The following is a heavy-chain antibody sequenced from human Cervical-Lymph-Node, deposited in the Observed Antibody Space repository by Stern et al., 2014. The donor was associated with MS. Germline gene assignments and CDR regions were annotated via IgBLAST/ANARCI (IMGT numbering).Heavy chain of an antibody. V-gene: IGHV3-33*01. CDR1: GDTFRNYG. CDR2: IWYDGNKK. CDR3: ARGNWNYEGMGY. D-gene: IGHD1-7*01. Sequence: QVQLVESGGGVVQHGRSLGLSWAASGDTFRNYGMHLVRQAPCQVLECLAVIWYDGNKKYYADSVKGRFTISRDNSKNTLFLQMSSLTAEDTALYYCARGNWNYEGMGYWGQGTLVTVSS. J-gene: IGHJ4*02.